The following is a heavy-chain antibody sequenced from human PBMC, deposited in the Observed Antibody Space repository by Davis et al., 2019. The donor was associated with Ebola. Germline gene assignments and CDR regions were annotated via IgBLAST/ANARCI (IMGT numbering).Heavy chain of an antibody. V-gene: IGHV5-51*01. CDR3: ARGTDGYNPGGYFDF. D-gene: IGHD5-24*01. CDR1: GYSFTSYW. J-gene: IGHJ4*02. CDR2: IFPGDSDT. Sequence: GGSLRLSCKVSGYSFTSYWIGWVRQMPGKGLECMGIIFPGDSDTRYSPSFQGQVTISADKSISTAYLQWSSLKASDTAMYYCARGTDGYNPGGYFDFWGRGTLVTVSS.